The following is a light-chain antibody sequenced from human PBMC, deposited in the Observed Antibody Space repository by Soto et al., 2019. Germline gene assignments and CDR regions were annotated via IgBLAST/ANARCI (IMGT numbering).Light chain of an antibody. CDR2: DVN. Sequence: QSVLTQPPSVSGAPGQSVAISCTGLSSDVGVYKFVSWYQQRPGKAPKLIIYDVNKCPSGIPDRFSGSKSGDTASLTISGLRAEEEADYYCCSYASTFAVFGGGTKVTVL. V-gene: IGLV2-11*01. CDR3: CSYASTFAV. CDR1: SSDVGVYKF. J-gene: IGLJ2*01.